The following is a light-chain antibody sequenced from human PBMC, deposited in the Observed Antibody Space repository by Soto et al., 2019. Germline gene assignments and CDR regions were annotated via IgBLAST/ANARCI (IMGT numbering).Light chain of an antibody. V-gene: IGLV2-14*03. CDR2: DVT. Sequence: QSVLTQPASVSGSPGQSIAISCIGSSSDIGGYNFVSWYQIHPGKAPKLIIYDVTNRPSGVSTRFSGSKSGNTASLTITGLQAEDEGDYFCSSFTSGATPYVFGTGTKVTVL. J-gene: IGLJ1*01. CDR3: SSFTSGATPYV. CDR1: SSDIGGYNF.